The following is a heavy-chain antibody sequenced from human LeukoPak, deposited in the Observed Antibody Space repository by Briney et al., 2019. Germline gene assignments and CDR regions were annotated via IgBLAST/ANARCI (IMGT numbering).Heavy chain of an antibody. D-gene: IGHD1-14*01. CDR2: ISAYNGNT. J-gene: IGHJ6*02. V-gene: IGHV1-18*01. CDR3: ARDHNAERIPTYYYYGMDV. Sequence: ASVNVSCKASGYTFTSYGISWVRQAPGQGLEWMGWISAYNGNTNYAQKLQGRVTMTTDTSTSTAYMELRSLRSDDTAVYYCARDHNAERIPTYYYYGMDVWGQGTTATVSS. CDR1: GYTFTSYG.